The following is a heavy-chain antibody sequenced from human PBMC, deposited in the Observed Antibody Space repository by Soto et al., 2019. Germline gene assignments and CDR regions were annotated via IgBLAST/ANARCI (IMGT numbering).Heavy chain of an antibody. Sequence: SETLSLTCTVSGGSISSGGYYWSWIRQHPGKGLERIGYIYYSGSTYYNPSLKSRVTISVDTSKNQFSLKLSSVTAADTAVYYCARLYSSSWYVGADYGMDVWGQGTTVTVSS. CDR1: GGSISSGGYY. V-gene: IGHV4-31*03. J-gene: IGHJ6*02. CDR3: ARLYSSSWYVGADYGMDV. CDR2: IYYSGST. D-gene: IGHD6-13*01.